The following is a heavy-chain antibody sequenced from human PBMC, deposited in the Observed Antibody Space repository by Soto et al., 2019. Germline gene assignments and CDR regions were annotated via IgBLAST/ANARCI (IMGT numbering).Heavy chain of an antibody. D-gene: IGHD3-22*01. CDR1: GYTFTSYA. Sequence: GASVKVSCKASGYTFTSYAMHSVRQAPGQRLEWMGWISAYNGNTNYAQKLQSRVTMTTDTSTSTAYMELRSLRSDDTAVYYCARDLSGDYYDSSGYYWDFDYWGQGTMVTVS. V-gene: IGHV1-18*01. CDR3: ARDLSGDYYDSSGYYWDFDY. J-gene: IGHJ4*02. CDR2: ISAYNGNT.